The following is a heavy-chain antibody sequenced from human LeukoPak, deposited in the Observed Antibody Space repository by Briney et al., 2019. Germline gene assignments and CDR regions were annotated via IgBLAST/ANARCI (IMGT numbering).Heavy chain of an antibody. CDR2: INTKTGTP. CDR3: ARRSPTSDAFGI. D-gene: IGHD4-11*01. Sequence: ASVKVSCKTSGYTFNKNAINWVRQAPGQGLEWMGWINTKTGTPTYAQGFTGRFVFSLDMSASTASLQISSLKATDTAVYYCARRSPTSDAFGIWGQGTLVTVSS. V-gene: IGHV7-4-1*02. J-gene: IGHJ3*02. CDR1: GYTFNKNA.